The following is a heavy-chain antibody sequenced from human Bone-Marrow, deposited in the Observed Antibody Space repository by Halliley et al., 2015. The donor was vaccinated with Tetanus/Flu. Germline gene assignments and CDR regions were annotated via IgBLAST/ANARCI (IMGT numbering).Heavy chain of an antibody. CDR2: ITYDGSNK. CDR1: GPDIRSYG. CDR3: AKIAIQYTVGFYGIFYFDN. D-gene: IGHD2-2*01. J-gene: IGHJ4*02. V-gene: IGHV3-30*18. Sequence: SLRLSCAASGPDIRSYGIHWVRQGPGKGLEWVAGITYDGSNKFYADSVKGRFSISRDNSKDTVYLQMNSLRGEDTAVYFCAKIAIQYTVGFYGIFYFDNWGQGTLVTVSS.